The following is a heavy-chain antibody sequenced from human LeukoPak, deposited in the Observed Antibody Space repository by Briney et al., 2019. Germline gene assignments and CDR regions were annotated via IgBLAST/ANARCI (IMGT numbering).Heavy chain of an antibody. CDR2: ISAYNGNT. J-gene: IGHJ4*02. V-gene: IGHV1-18*04. CDR3: ARAGAPLVVPAANFDY. D-gene: IGHD2-2*01. CDR1: GYTFTSYG. Sequence: ASVKVSCMASGYTFTSYGISWVRQAPGQGLEWMGWISAYNGNTNYAQKLQDRVTMTTDTSTSTAYMELRSLRSDDTAVYYCARAGAPLVVPAANFDYWGQGTLVTVSS.